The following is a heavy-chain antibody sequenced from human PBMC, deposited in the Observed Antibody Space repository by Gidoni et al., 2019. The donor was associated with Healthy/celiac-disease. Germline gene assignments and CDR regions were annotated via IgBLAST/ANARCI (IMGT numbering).Heavy chain of an antibody. CDR2: INHSGST. D-gene: IGHD6-19*01. Sequence: QVQLQQWGAGLLKPSETLSLTCAVYGGSFSGYYWSWIRQPPGKGLEWIGEINHSGSTNYNPSLKSRVTISVDTSKNQFSLKLSSVTAADTAVYYCATLAVAGTGWFDPWGQGTLVTVSS. V-gene: IGHV4-34*01. CDR1: GGSFSGYY. J-gene: IGHJ5*02. CDR3: ATLAVAGTGWFDP.